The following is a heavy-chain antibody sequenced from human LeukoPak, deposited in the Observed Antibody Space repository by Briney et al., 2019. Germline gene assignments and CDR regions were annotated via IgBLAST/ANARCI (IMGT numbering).Heavy chain of an antibody. D-gene: IGHD3-22*01. J-gene: IGHJ4*02. CDR2: ISAYNGDT. Sequence: ASVKVSCKASGFTFTHYGFSWVRQAPGQGLEWMGWISAYNGDTKYAQEFQGRITMTTDASTNTAYMELRSLKSDDTATYFCGRDFSNTSGFKVVFDYWGQGTLVTVSS. V-gene: IGHV1-18*01. CDR3: GRDFSNTSGFKVVFDY. CDR1: GFTFTHYG.